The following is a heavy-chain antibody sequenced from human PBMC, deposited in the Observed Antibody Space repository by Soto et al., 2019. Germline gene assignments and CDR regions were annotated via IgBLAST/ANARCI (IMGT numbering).Heavy chain of an antibody. J-gene: IGHJ4*02. CDR3: ARDLGYRSFCSGGSCYSFDD. V-gene: IGHV4-31*03. CDR2: IYYSGST. D-gene: IGHD2-15*01. Sequence: SETLSLTCTVSGGSISSGGYYWSWIRQHPGKGLEWIGYIYYSGSTYYNPSLKSRVTISVDTSKNQFSLKLSSVTAADTAVYYCARDLGYRSFCSGGSCYSFDDWGQGTLVTVSS. CDR1: GGSISSGGYY.